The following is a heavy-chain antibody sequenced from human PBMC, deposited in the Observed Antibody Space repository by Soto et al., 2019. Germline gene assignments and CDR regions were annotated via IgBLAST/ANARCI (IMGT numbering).Heavy chain of an antibody. D-gene: IGHD2-15*01. CDR3: ARDIGGGSCSDCYFDY. CDR1: GFTFSSYG. V-gene: IGHV3-33*01. Sequence: GGSLRLSCAASGFTFSSYGMHWVRQAPGKGLEWVAVIWYDGSNKYYADSVKGRFTISRDNSKNTLYLQMNSLRAEDTAVYYCARDIGGGSCSDCYFDYWGQGTLVTVSS. CDR2: IWYDGSNK. J-gene: IGHJ4*02.